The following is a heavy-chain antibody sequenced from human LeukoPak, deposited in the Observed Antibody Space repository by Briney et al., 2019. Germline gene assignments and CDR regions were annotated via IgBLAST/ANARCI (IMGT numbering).Heavy chain of an antibody. J-gene: IGHJ4*02. V-gene: IGHV3-66*01. CDR1: GFTVSSNY. D-gene: IGHD3-22*01. CDR3: ARGGYYDSSGYRDY. CDR2: IYSGGGT. Sequence: GGSLRLSCAASGFTVSSNYMSWVRHAQGKGLEWVSVIYSGGGTYYADSVKGRFTISRDNSKNTLYLQMNSLRAEDTAVYYCARGGYYDSSGYRDYWGQGTLVTVSS.